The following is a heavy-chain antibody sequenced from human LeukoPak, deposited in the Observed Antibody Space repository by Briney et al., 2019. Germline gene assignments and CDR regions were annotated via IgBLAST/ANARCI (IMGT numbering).Heavy chain of an antibody. J-gene: IGHJ4*02. CDR2: INHSGST. CDR1: GGSFSGYY. CDR3: AREEGIVGATTRLDY. D-gene: IGHD1-26*01. Sequence: PSETLSLTCAVYGGSFSGYYWSWIRQPPGKGLEWIGEINHSGSTNYNPSLKSRVTISVDTSKNQFSLKLSSVTAADTAVYYCAREEGIVGATTRLDYWGQGTLVTVSS. V-gene: IGHV4-34*01.